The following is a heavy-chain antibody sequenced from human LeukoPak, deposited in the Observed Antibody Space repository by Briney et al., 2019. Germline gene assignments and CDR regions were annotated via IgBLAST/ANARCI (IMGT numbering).Heavy chain of an antibody. CDR3: ARGGVVGAHDWFDP. CDR1: GGTFSSYA. J-gene: IGHJ5*02. D-gene: IGHD1-26*01. Sequence: ASVKVSCKASGGTFSSYAISWVRQAPGQGLEWMGRIIPILGIANYAQKFQGRVTITADKSTSTAYMELSSLRSEDTAAYYCARGGVVGAHDWFDPWGQGTLVTVSS. V-gene: IGHV1-69*04. CDR2: IIPILGIA.